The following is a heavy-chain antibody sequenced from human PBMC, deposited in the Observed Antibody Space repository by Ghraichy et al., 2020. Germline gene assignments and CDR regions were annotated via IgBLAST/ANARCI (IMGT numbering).Heavy chain of an antibody. Sequence: GGSLRLSCTASGFTFSSYWMHWVRQAPGKGLVWVSRINSDGSSTSYADSVKGRFTISRDNAKNTLYLQMNSLRAEDTAVYYCARDPLISNWFDPWGEGSLVTVSS. CDR3: ARDPLISNWFDP. CDR2: INSDGSST. D-gene: IGHD3/OR15-3a*01. V-gene: IGHV3-74*01. J-gene: IGHJ5*02. CDR1: GFTFSSYW.